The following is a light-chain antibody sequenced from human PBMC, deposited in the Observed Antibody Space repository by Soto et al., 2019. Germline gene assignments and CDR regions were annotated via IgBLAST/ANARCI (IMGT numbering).Light chain of an antibody. V-gene: IGKV1-39*01. Sequence: DIQMTQSPSSLSASVGDRVTITCRASQTISTYLNWYQQRPGKAPNLLIYASSSLQSGVPPRFSGGGSGTDFTLTISSLQPEDFATYYCQQTYSIPITFGQGTRLESK. CDR3: QQTYSIPIT. CDR2: ASS. J-gene: IGKJ5*01. CDR1: QTISTY.